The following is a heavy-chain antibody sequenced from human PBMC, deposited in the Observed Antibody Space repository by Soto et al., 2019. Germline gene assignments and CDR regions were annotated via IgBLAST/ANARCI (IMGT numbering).Heavy chain of an antibody. D-gene: IGHD3-9*01. CDR1: GFTFSSYA. V-gene: IGHV3-48*03. CDR2: ISSSGSTR. Sequence: GGSLRLSCAASGFTFSSYAMNWVRQAPGKGLEWVSYISSSGSTRYYADSVKGRFTISRDNAKNSLYLQMNSLRAEDTAVYYYARDARDDDMLTGYDYWGQGTMVTVSS. CDR3: ARDARDDDMLTGYDY. J-gene: IGHJ4*02.